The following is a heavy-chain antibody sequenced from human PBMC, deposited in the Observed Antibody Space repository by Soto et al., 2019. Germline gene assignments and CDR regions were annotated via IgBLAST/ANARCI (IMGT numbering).Heavy chain of an antibody. CDR2: IYWDDDK. D-gene: IGHD4-17*01. J-gene: IGHJ5*02. V-gene: IGHV2-5*02. CDR1: GFSLSTSGVG. Sequence: QITLKESGPALVKPTQTLTLTCTFFGFSLSTSGVGVGWIRQPPGKALEWLALIYWDDDKRYSPSLKSKLTNTKDTSKNQVVLTMTSRDPVDTATYYCGHRPVGSGYDYGHYDGWFDPWGQGTLVTVSS. CDR3: GHRPVGSGYDYGHYDGWFDP.